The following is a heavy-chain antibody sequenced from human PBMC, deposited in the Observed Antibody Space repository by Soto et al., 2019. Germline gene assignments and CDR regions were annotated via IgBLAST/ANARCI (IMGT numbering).Heavy chain of an antibody. V-gene: IGHV4-34*01. Sequence: SETLSLTCAVYGGSFSGYYWSCIRQPPGKGLEWIGEINHSGSTNYNPSLKSRVTISVDTCKNQFSLKLSSVTAADPAVYYCARGAIIAARRKGGLEVWGQGTTVTVSS. CDR3: ARGAIIAARRKGGLEV. J-gene: IGHJ6*02. CDR1: GGSFSGYY. D-gene: IGHD6-6*01. CDR2: INHSGST.